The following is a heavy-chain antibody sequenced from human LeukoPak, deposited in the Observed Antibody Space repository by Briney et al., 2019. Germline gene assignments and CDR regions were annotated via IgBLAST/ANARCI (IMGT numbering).Heavy chain of an antibody. CDR1: GFTFSSYG. D-gene: IGHD3-10*01. J-gene: IGHJ6*03. CDR3: ARDMTMVRGVEILYYYMDV. V-gene: IGHV3-30*02. Sequence: GGSLRLSCAASGFTFSSYGMHWVRQAPGKGLEWVAFIRYDGSNKYYADSVKGRFTISRDNSKNTLYLQMNSLRAEDTAVYYCARDMTMVRGVEILYYYMDVWGKGTTVTVSS. CDR2: IRYDGSNK.